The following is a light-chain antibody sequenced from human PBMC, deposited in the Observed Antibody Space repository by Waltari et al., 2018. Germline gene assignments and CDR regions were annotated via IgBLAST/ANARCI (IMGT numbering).Light chain of an antibody. CDR1: TPNIGNNY. J-gene: IGLJ3*02. CDR2: EDY. Sequence: QSVLTQPPSVSAAPGQKVSISCSGSTPNIGNNYVSWYQQFPGTAPKLLIYEDYRRPSGIPDRFSGSKSGASATLDITGLQTGDEADYYCGAWDSSLGVGVLGGGTRVTVL. V-gene: IGLV1-51*01. CDR3: GAWDSSLGVGV.